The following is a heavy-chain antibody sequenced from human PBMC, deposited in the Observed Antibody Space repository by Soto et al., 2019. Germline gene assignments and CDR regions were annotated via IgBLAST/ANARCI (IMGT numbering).Heavy chain of an antibody. Sequence: TAASLNISSKGSGYSSPGYWITSVRQKPGKGLEWMGRIDPSDSQTYYSPSFRGHVTISVTKSITTVFLQWSSLRASDTAMYYCARRIYDSGTGPIFQYYFDSWGQGTPVIVSS. D-gene: IGHD3-16*01. CDR3: ARRIYDSGTGPIFQYYFDS. J-gene: IGHJ4*02. CDR2: IDPSDSQT. CDR1: GYSSPGYW. V-gene: IGHV5-10-1*01.